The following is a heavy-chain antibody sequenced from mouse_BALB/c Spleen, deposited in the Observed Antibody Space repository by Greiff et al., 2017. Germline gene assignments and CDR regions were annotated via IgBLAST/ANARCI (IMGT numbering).Heavy chain of an antibody. CDR2: IDPENGDT. CDR3: NAGGGNYGFAY. V-gene: IGHV14-4*02. J-gene: IGHJ3*01. Sequence: VQLQQSGAELVRSGASVKLSCTASGFNINDYYMHWVKQRPEQGLEWIGWIDPENGDTEYAPKFQGKATMTADTSSNTAYLQLSSLTSEDTAVYYCNAGGGNYGFAYWGQGTLVTVSA. CDR1: GFNINDYY. D-gene: IGHD2-1*01.